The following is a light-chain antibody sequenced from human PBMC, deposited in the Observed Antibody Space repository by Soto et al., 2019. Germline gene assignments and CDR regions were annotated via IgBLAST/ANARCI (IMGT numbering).Light chain of an antibody. J-gene: IGLJ1*01. CDR3: SSYTSSSTLYV. CDR2: EVS. Sequence: QSALTQPPSASGSPGQSVTISCTGTSSDVGGYDYVSWYQQHPGEAPKLMIYEVSKRPSGVSNRFSGSKSGNTASLTISGLQAEDEADYYCSSYTSSSTLYVFGTGTKLTVL. V-gene: IGLV2-14*01. CDR1: SSDVGGYDY.